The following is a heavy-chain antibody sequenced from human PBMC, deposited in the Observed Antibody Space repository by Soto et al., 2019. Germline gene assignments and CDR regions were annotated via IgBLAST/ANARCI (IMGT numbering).Heavy chain of an antibody. CDR3: ARDNWNYKNGMDV. J-gene: IGHJ6*02. CDR1: GGTFSSYA. Sequence: SVKVSCKASGGTFSSYAISWVRQAPGQGLEWMGGIIPILGTANYAQKFQGRVTITADESTSTAYMELSSLRSEDTAVYYCARDNWNYKNGMDVWGQGTTVTVSS. D-gene: IGHD1-7*01. V-gene: IGHV1-69*13. CDR2: IIPILGTA.